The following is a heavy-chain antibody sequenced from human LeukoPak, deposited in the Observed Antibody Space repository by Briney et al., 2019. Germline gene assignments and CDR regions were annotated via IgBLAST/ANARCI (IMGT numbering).Heavy chain of an antibody. V-gene: IGHV1-18*01. CDR2: ISAYNGNT. CDR3: ARVAMRVVVVAAIDY. D-gene: IGHD2-15*01. J-gene: IGHJ4*02. Sequence: AASVKVSCKASGYTFTSYGISWVRQAPGQGLEWMGWISAYNGNTNYAQKLQGRVTMTTDTSTSTAYMELRSLRSDDTAVYYCARVAMRVVVVAAIDYWGQGTLVTVSS. CDR1: GYTFTSYG.